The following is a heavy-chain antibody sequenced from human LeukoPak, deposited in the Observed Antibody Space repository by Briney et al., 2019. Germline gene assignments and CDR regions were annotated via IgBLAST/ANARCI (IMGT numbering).Heavy chain of an antibody. J-gene: IGHJ4*02. CDR2: IYYSGST. V-gene: IGHV4-39*01. CDR1: GGSISSSSYY. CDR3: ARHLNYYYGSGAGPRGLDY. Sequence: SETLSLTCTVSGGSISSSSYYWGWIRQPPGKGLEWIGSIYYSGSTYYNPSLKSRVTISVDTSKNQFSLKLSSVTAADMAVYYCARHLNYYYGSGAGPRGLDYWGQGTLVTVSS. D-gene: IGHD3-10*01.